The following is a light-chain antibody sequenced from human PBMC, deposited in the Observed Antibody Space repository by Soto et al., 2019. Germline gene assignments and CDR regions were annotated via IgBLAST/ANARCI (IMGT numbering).Light chain of an antibody. Sequence: QAVLTQSPSASASHGASVKLTCTLSSGHSDYAIAWHQQQPEKGPRYLMKVTSDGSHTKGDGIPDRFSGSSSGADRYLTISSLRSDDEADYYCQAWGTGGVFGGGTKLTVL. CDR3: QAWGTGGV. CDR1: SGHSDYA. J-gene: IGLJ3*02. CDR2: VTSDGSH. V-gene: IGLV4-69*01.